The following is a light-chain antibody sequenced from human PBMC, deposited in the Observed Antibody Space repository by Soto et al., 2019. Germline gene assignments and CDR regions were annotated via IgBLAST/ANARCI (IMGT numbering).Light chain of an antibody. J-gene: IGLJ1*01. CDR1: SSDVGGYNH. Sequence: QSVLTQPASVSGSPGQSITISCTGTSSDVGGYNHVSWYQQYPGKAPKLMIYDVSNRPSGVSNRFSGSKSGNTASLTISGLQAEDEADYYCCSYPSSSPSYVFGTGTKVTVL. CDR2: DVS. V-gene: IGLV2-14*01. CDR3: CSYPSSSPSYV.